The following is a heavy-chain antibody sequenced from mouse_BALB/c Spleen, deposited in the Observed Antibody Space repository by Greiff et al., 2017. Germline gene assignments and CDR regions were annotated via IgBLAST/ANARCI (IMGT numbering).Heavy chain of an antibody. D-gene: IGHD2-10*02. CDR2: INPYNDGT. J-gene: IGHJ4*01. Sequence: EVQLVESGPELVKPGASVKMSCKASGYTFTSYVMHWVKQKPGQGLEWIGYINPYNDGTKYNEKFKGKATLTSDKSSSTAYMELSSLTSEDSAVYYCASPSMVTPYYAMDYWGQGTSVTVSS. CDR3: ASPSMVTPYYAMDY. V-gene: IGHV1-14*01. CDR1: GYTFTSYV.